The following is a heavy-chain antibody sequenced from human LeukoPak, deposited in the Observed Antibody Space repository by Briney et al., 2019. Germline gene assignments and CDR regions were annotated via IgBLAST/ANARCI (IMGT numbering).Heavy chain of an antibody. J-gene: IGHJ4*02. D-gene: IGHD2-15*01. CDR2: ISSSGATT. CDR3: AKGGISGYLDY. V-gene: IGHV3-23*01. Sequence: AGGSLRLSCAASGFNFSNYALSWVRQAPGKGLEWISSISSSGATTYYADPVKGRFTISRDNSKSTLSLQMNSLRAEDTAVYYCAKGGISGYLDYWGQGTLVTVSS. CDR1: GFNFSNYA.